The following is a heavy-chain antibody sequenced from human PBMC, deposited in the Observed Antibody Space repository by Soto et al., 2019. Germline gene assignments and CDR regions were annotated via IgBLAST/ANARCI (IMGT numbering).Heavy chain of an antibody. Sequence: EVQLVESGGGVVKPGGSLRLSCAASGFPFNNAWMSWVRQAPGGGLEWVARIKSETDGGATDYAAPVEGRFTISRDDSSNTLDLQMNSVKTEDTAVHYCTPYDYMWGNHRYRWAYWGQGALVTVSS. J-gene: IGHJ4*02. D-gene: IGHD3-16*02. V-gene: IGHV3-15*01. CDR2: IKSETDGGAT. CDR3: TPYDYMWGNHRYRWAY. CDR1: GFPFNNAW.